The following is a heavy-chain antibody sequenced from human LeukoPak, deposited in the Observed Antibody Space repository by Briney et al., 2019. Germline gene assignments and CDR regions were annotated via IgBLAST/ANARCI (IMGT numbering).Heavy chain of an antibody. CDR2: ISSNGGST. CDR1: GFTFSSYA. J-gene: IGHJ4*02. D-gene: IGHD6-19*01. V-gene: IGHV3-64*01. Sequence: GGSLRLSCAASGFTFSSYAMHWVRPAPGKGLEYVSAISSNGGSTYYANSVKGRFTISRDNSKNTLYLQMGSLRAEDMAVYYCARDHSSGWYGYFDYWGQGTLVTVSS. CDR3: ARDHSSGWYGYFDY.